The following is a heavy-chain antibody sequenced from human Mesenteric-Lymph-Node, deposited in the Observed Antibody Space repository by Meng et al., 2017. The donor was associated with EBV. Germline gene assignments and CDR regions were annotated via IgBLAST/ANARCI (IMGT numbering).Heavy chain of an antibody. CDR2: IFNSGST. CDR1: GDSVRSTRCY. CDR3: ARVSGPYYSPWFDP. V-gene: IGHV4-61*01. J-gene: IGHJ5*02. Sequence: QGPWPRSGPGLVKPSGTLSLHCTVSGDSVRSTRCYWSWIRQPPGRGLEWIGYIFNSGSTNYNPALRSRATISVDTSRNQFSLTLNSVTAADTAVYYCARVSGPYYSPWFDPWGQGSLVTSPQ. D-gene: IGHD2/OR15-2a*01.